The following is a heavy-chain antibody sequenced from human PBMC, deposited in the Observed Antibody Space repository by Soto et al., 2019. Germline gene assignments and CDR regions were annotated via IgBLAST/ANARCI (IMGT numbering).Heavy chain of an antibody. D-gene: IGHD3-22*01. CDR2: IYYSGST. Sequence: TLSLTCTVSGGSISSSSYYWGWIRQPPGKGLEWIGSIYYSGSTYYNPSLKSRVTISVDTSKNQFSLKLSSVTAADTAVYYCARHEIMIVVVTPFDYWGQGTLVTVSS. CDR1: GGSISSSSYY. CDR3: ARHEIMIVVVTPFDY. J-gene: IGHJ4*02. V-gene: IGHV4-39*01.